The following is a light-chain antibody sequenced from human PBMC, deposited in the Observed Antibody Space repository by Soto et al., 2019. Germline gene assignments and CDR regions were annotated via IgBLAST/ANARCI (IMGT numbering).Light chain of an antibody. J-gene: IGKJ2*01. Sequence: DIQMTQSPSSLSASVGDRVTITCQARQDISNYVNWYQQKPGKAPKLLIYDASNVETGVPSRFSGSGSGTDFTFTISSLQPEDIATYYCQQYDNVPYAFGQGTKVDIK. CDR2: DAS. V-gene: IGKV1-33*01. CDR3: QQYDNVPYA. CDR1: QDISNY.